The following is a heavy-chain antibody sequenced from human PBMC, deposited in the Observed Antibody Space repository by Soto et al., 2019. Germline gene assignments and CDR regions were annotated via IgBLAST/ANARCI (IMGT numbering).Heavy chain of an antibody. V-gene: IGHV4-39*01. Sequence: LETLSLTCTVSGGSISSSSYYWGWIRQPPGKGLEWIGSIFYSGSTYYNPSLKSRVTISVDTSKNQFSLELSSVTAADTAVYYCARHQTHSSSYVDPWGQGTLVTVSS. J-gene: IGHJ5*02. CDR1: GGSISSSSYY. CDR2: IFYSGST. CDR3: ARHQTHSSSYVDP. D-gene: IGHD6-13*01.